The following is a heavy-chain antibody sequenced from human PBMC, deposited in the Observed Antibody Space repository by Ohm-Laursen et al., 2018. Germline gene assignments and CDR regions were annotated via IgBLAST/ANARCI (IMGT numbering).Heavy chain of an antibody. Sequence: SLRLSCAASGFTFSSYAMSWVRQAPGKGLEWASAISGSGGSTYYADSVKGRFTISRDNSKNTLYLQMSSLRAEDTAVYYCAKGSGTGYYTLDFWYFDYWGQGTLVTVSS. CDR1: GFTFSSYA. J-gene: IGHJ4*02. D-gene: IGHD3/OR15-3a*01. CDR3: AKGSGTGYYTLDFWYFDY. CDR2: ISGSGGST. V-gene: IGHV3-23*01.